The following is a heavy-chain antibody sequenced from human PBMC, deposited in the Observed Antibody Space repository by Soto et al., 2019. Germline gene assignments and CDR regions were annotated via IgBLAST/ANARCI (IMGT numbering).Heavy chain of an antibody. CDR2: VSGSNGKT. CDR1: GYTFINHG. J-gene: IGHJ4*02. CDR3: ARDFYPLAYYFDP. V-gene: IGHV1-18*04. Sequence: ASVKVSCKASGYTFINHGISWVRQAPGQGLEWMGWVSGSNGKTKYAQKFQGRVTMTRETPTSTAHMELRNLTSDDTAVYFCARDFYPLAYYFDPWGQGTLVTVSS.